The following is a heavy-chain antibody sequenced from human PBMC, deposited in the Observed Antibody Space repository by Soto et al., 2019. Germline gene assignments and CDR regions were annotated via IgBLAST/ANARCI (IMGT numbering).Heavy chain of an antibody. CDR1: GFTFSNYA. CDR2: INSNGGST. D-gene: IGHD2-21*01. CDR3: TRGLRDLGDY. J-gene: IGHJ4*02. Sequence: GGSLRLSCAASGFTFSNYAMHWVRQAPGKGLEYVSGINSNGGSTYYANSVKARFTISRDNSKNTLYLQMGSLRAEDMAVYYCTRGLRDLGDYWGQGTLVTVSS. V-gene: IGHV3-64*01.